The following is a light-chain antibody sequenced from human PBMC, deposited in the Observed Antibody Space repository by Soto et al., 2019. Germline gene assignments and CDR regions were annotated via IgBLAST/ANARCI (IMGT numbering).Light chain of an antibody. CDR3: QQYEKSLPPVT. V-gene: IGKV3-15*01. CDR2: GAS. Sequence: DIILTQSPATLSVSPGERGTLSCRASRSVSTNLAWYQCRLGQAPRLLIYGASTRVTGIPPRFSGSGSGTDFTLSISYLKYENRGFYYCQQYEKSLPPVTFGGGTKVEI. CDR1: RSVSTN. J-gene: IGKJ4*01.